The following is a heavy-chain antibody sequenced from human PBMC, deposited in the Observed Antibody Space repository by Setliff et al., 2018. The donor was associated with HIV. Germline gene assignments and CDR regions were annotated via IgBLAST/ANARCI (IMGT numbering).Heavy chain of an antibody. CDR2: IGSSNHGI. CDR1: GFNFRSYG. CDR3: AREEISYYFDY. V-gene: IGHV3-48*04. Sequence: PGGSLRLSCAASGFNFRSYGMTWVRQAPGKGLDWVAHIGSSNHGIHYTASVQGRFTVSRDNANNLLFLQMNNLRVEDTAVYYCAREEISYYFDYWGQGTLVTVSS. J-gene: IGHJ4*02.